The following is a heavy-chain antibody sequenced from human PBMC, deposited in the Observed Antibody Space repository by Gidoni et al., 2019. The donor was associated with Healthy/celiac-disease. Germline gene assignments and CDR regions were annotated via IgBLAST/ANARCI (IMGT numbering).Heavy chain of an antibody. J-gene: IGHJ6*02. CDR3: ARESIAARLYYYYGMDV. CDR1: VGTFSSYA. Sequence: QVQLVQSGAEVKKPGSSVKVSCKASVGTFSSYAISRVRQAPGQGIEWMGGIIPIFGTANYAQKFQGRVTITADKSTSTAYMELSSLRSEDTAVYYCARESIAARLYYYYGMDVWGQGTTVTVSS. CDR2: IIPIFGTA. D-gene: IGHD6-6*01. V-gene: IGHV1-69*06.